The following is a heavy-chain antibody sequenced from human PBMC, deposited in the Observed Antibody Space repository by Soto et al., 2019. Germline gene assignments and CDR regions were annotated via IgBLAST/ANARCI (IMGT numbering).Heavy chain of an antibody. V-gene: IGHV4-4*02. Sequence: SETLSLTCAVSGGSISSGNWWSWVRQPPAKGLEWIGEIYHSGSTNYNPSLKSRVTISVDKSKNQFSLNLSSVTAADTAVYYYARDRPYYYGSGSNNWFDPWGQGTLVTVSS. J-gene: IGHJ5*02. D-gene: IGHD3-10*01. CDR3: ARDRPYYYGSGSNNWFDP. CDR1: GGSISSGNW. CDR2: IYHSGST.